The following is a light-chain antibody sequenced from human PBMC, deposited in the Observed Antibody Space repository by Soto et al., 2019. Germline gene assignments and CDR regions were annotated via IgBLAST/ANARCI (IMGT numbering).Light chain of an antibody. CDR3: SSYTSSSILNFYV. CDR2: DVS. CDR1: SSDVVGNNY. Sequence: QSALTRPASVSGSPGQSITISCTGTSSDVVGNNYVSWYQQHPGKAPKLMIYDVSNRPSGVSNRFSGSKSGNTASLTISGLQAEDEADYYCSSYTSSSILNFYVFGTGTKVTVL. J-gene: IGLJ1*01. V-gene: IGLV2-14*01.